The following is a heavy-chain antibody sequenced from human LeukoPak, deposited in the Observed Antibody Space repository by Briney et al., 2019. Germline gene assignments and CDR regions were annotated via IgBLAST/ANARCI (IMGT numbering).Heavy chain of an antibody. CDR1: GFTFSSYA. J-gene: IGHJ4*02. Sequence: GGSLRLSCAASGFTFSSYAMSWVRQAPGKGLEWVSAISGSGGSTYYADSMKGRFTISRDNSKNTLYLQMNSLRAEDTAVYYCAKSTRWFGEFKFDYWGQGTLVTVSS. V-gene: IGHV3-23*01. D-gene: IGHD3-10*01. CDR3: AKSTRWFGEFKFDY. CDR2: ISGSGGST.